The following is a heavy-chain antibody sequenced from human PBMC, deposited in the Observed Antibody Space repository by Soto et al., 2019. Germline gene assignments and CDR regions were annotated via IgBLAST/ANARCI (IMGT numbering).Heavy chain of an antibody. CDR1: GGSISSGGYY. Sequence: QVQLQESGPGLVKPSQTLSLTCTVSGGSISSGGYYWSWIRQHPGKGLEWIGYIYYSGSTYYNPSLTSQVTISVDPAKNQVSLKLSSVTAADTAVYYCARGGWGREVGWFDPWGQGTLVTVSS. V-gene: IGHV4-31*01. J-gene: IGHJ5*02. CDR2: IYYSGST. D-gene: IGHD2-21*02. CDR3: ARGGWGREVGWFDP.